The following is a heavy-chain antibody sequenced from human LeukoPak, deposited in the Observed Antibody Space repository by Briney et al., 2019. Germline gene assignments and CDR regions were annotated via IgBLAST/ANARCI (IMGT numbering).Heavy chain of an antibody. J-gene: IGHJ4*02. CDR1: GGSISSYY. V-gene: IGHV4-34*01. Sequence: KSSETLSLTCTVSGGSISSYYWSWIRQPPGKGLEWIGEINHSGSTNYNPSLKSLVTISVDTSKNQFSLKLSSVTAADTAVYYCASLGMATITSTSPFDYWGQGTLVTVSS. D-gene: IGHD5-24*01. CDR3: ASLGMATITSTSPFDY. CDR2: INHSGST.